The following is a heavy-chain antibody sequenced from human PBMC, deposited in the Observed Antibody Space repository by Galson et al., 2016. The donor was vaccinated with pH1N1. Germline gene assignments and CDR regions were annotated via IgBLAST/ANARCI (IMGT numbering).Heavy chain of an antibody. CDR3: AKDITSLLLSTSSHFDH. CDR1: GFTFSTFG. Sequence: SLRLSCAASGFTFSTFGIHWVRQVPGKGLDWVSFIRYDGSHKYYSDSVRGRFTISRDNSKNTLYLQMNSLGTDDTAIYYCAKDITSLLLSTSSHFDHWGQGTLVTVSS. J-gene: IGHJ4*02. D-gene: IGHD2-2*01. V-gene: IGHV3-30*02. CDR2: IRYDGSHK.